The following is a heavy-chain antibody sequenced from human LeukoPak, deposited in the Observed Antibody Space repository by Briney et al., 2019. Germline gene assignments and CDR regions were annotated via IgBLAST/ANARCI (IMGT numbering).Heavy chain of an antibody. J-gene: IGHJ6*02. Sequence: RASVKVSCKASGGTFSSYAIIWVRQAPGQGLERMGGIIPIFGTVNYAQKFQGRVTITADESTSTAYMELSSLRSEDTAVYYCARDLLYYDILTGYYNSPGANYYYYGMDVWGQGTTVTVSS. V-gene: IGHV1-69*13. CDR3: ARDLLYYDILTGYYNSPGANYYYYGMDV. CDR2: IIPIFGTV. D-gene: IGHD3-9*01. CDR1: GGTFSSYA.